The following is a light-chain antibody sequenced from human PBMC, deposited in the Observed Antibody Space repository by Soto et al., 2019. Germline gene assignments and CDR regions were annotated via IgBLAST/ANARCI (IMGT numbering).Light chain of an antibody. CDR2: EVS. CDR1: SSDVGGYNY. CDR3: SLYTSSSTLFV. Sequence: QSALTQPASVSGSLGQSITISCTGTSSDVGGYNYVSWYQQHPGKAPELMIYEVSNRPSGVSNRFSGSKSGNTASLTISGLQAEDEADYYCSLYTSSSTLFVFGTGTKLTVL. V-gene: IGLV2-14*01. J-gene: IGLJ1*01.